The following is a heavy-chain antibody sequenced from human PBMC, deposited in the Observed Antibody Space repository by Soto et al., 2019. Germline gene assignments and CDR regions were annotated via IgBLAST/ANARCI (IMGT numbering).Heavy chain of an antibody. CDR2: ISSRGGST. V-gene: IGHV3-23*01. D-gene: IGHD3-9*01. CDR1: GFTFSSYA. Sequence: EVQLLESGGHLVQPGGSLRLSCAASGFTFSSYAMSWVRQAPGKGLEWVTTISSRGGSTYYADSVKGWFNMSRDNSKKTLYLQMHSLRAEDTAVYYCAKGSDYDILTGPRLYYFDYWGQGTLVTVSS. J-gene: IGHJ4*02. CDR3: AKGSDYDILTGPRLYYFDY.